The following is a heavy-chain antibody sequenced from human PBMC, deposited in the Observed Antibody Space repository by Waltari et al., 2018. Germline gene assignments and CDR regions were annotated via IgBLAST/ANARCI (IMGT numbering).Heavy chain of an antibody. V-gene: IGHV1-46*01. CDR1: GYTFPSYY. CDR3: ARALYCSSTSCRTPGDY. J-gene: IGHJ4*02. D-gene: IGHD2-2*01. Sequence: QVQLVQSGAEVKKPGASVKVSCKASGYTFPSYYMHWVRQAPGQGLEWMGIINPSGGSTSYAQKFQGRVTMTRDTSTSTVYMELSSLRSEDTAVYYCARALYCSSTSCRTPGDYWGQGTLVTVSS. CDR2: INPSGGST.